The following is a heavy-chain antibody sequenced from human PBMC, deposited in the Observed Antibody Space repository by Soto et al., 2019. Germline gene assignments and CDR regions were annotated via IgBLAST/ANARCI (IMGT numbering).Heavy chain of an antibody. V-gene: IGHV1-69*12. Sequence: QVQLVQSGAEVKKPGSSVKVSCKASGGTFSSYAISWVRQAPGQGLEWMGGIIPIFGTANYAQKFQGRVTITADESPGTANMELSSLRSEDTAVYYCASGVAEWFGEGGWFDPWGQGTLVTVSS. CDR1: GGTFSSYA. J-gene: IGHJ5*02. D-gene: IGHD3-10*01. CDR2: IIPIFGTA. CDR3: ASGVAEWFGEGGWFDP.